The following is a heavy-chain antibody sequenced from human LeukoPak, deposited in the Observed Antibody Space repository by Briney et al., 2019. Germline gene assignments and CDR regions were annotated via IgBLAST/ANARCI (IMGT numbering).Heavy chain of an antibody. Sequence: ASVKVSCKASGYTFTGYYMHWVRQAPGQGLEWMGWINPNSGGTNYAQKFQGRVTMTRDTSISTAYMELSRLRSDDTAVYYCARDAIGLQPFDYWGQGTLVTVSS. CDR2: INPNSGGT. CDR3: ARDAIGLQPFDY. D-gene: IGHD5-24*01. J-gene: IGHJ4*02. CDR1: GYTFTGYY. V-gene: IGHV1-2*02.